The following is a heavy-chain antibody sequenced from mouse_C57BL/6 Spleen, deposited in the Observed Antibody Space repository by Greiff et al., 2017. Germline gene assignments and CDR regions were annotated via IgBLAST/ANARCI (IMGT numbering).Heavy chain of an antibody. CDR1: GYTFTSYW. V-gene: IGHV1-64*01. CDR3: AKYDYDYFDY. J-gene: IGHJ2*01. D-gene: IGHD2-4*01. CDR2: IHPNSGST. Sequence: VQLQQSGAELVKPGASVKLSCTASGYTFTSYWMHWVKQRPGQGLEWIGMIHPNSGSTNYNEKFKSKATLTVDKSSSTAYMQLSSLTSEDSAVYYCAKYDYDYFDYWGQGTTLTVSS.